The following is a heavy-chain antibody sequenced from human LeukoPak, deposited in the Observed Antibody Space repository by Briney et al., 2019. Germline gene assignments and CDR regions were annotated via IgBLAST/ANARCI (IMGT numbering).Heavy chain of an antibody. D-gene: IGHD3-10*01. Sequence: KPGGSLRLSCAASDFVFSDYYMSWVRQAPGKGLEWVSYISSSGNSVYYADSVKGRFTISRDNAKNSLYLQMNSLRAEDTAVYYCAREMEGDYGSGTFFDLWGQGNMVTVSS. J-gene: IGHJ4*02. CDR1: DFVFSDYY. CDR3: AREMEGDYGSGTFFDL. V-gene: IGHV3-11*01. CDR2: ISSSGNSV.